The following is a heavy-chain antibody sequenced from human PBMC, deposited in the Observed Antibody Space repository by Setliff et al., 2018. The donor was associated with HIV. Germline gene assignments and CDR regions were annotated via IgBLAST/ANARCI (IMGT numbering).Heavy chain of an antibody. CDR2: IDISGSA. CDR1: GGSISSGIYY. D-gene: IGHD6-13*01. V-gene: IGHV4-61*02. Sequence: PSETLSLTCTVSGGSISSGIYYWSWIRQPAGKGLEWIGRIDISGSANYNPSLKGRVSISVDTPKNQFSLRLRSVTAADTAVYYCARVSCSSWYSIPRYYYYSMDVWGNGTTVTVSS. J-gene: IGHJ6*03. CDR3: ARVSCSSWYSIPRYYYYSMDV.